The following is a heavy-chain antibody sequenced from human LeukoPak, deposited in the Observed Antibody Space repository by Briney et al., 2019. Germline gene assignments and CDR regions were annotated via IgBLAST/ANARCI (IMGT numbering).Heavy chain of an antibody. CDR3: ARHDGDV. CDR1: GGWVSSGGYY. V-gene: IGHV4-61*08. CDR2: IYTSGGT. Sequence: SETLVLPGSVAGGWVSSGGYYWSWIRKTQGKGLEWIGNIYTSGGTNYNPSLKSRVTISVDTSKNQLSLKLTSVTAADTAMYYCARHDGDVWGKGTTVTVSS. J-gene: IGHJ6*03.